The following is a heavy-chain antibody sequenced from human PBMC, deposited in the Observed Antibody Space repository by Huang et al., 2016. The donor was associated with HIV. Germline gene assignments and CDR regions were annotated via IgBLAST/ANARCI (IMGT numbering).Heavy chain of an antibody. Sequence: QVQLQESGPGLVKPSETLSLTCSVSGGSISSHYWSWFRPPLGKGREWIGGIYYSSLSHHPPSLKSRVFISVDPSGNQFALKLSSVTAADTAVYYCARDRRHCSGGSCYYSDYWGHGTLVTVSS. CDR3: ARDRRHCSGGSCYYSDY. CDR2: IYYSSLS. CDR1: GGSISSHY. J-gene: IGHJ4*01. V-gene: IGHV4-59*11. D-gene: IGHD2-15*01.